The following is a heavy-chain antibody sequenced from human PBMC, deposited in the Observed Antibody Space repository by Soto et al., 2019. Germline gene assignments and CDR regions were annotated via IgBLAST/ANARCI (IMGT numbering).Heavy chain of an antibody. CDR3: ARMYSSGSGWFHP. J-gene: IGHJ5*02. CDR2: FYSSGSI. CDR1: GYSITAGGYY. V-gene: IGHV4-31*03. D-gene: IGHD6-19*01. Sequence: SETVSLTCFVSGYSITAGGYYWSWIRHHPGKGLEWIGSFYSSGSIIYNPSLRSRVSISGDTSSNQFSMSLTSVTVADTARYYCARMYSSGSGWFHPWGQGTLVTVSS.